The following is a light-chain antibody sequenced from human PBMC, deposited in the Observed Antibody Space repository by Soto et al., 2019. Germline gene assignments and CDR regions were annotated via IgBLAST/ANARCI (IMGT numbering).Light chain of an antibody. J-gene: IGLJ1*01. CDR2: EVS. CDR3: TSIAPGTIYV. V-gene: IGLV2-14*03. CDR1: SSDIGAYDY. Sequence: QSVLTQPASVSGSPGQSITISCSGTSSDIGAYDYVSWYQQHPGRGPKLIIYEVSHRFSGLSNRFSGSKCGNAASLTISALQAEHEGHYYCTSIAPGTIYVFGSGTKVT.